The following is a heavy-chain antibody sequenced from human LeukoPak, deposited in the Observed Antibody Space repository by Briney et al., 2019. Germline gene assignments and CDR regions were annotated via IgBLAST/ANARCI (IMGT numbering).Heavy chain of an antibody. J-gene: IGHJ4*02. CDR3: AKDTGLTYHYDSSGYTNFDY. CDR2: ISGSGGST. CDR1: GFTFSSYA. Sequence: GGSLRLSCAASGFTFSSYAMSWVRQAPGKGLEWVSAISGSGGSTYYADSVKGRFTISRDNSKNTLYLQMNSLRAEDTAVYYCAKDTGLTYHYDSSGYTNFDYWGQGTLVTVSS. D-gene: IGHD3-22*01. V-gene: IGHV3-23*01.